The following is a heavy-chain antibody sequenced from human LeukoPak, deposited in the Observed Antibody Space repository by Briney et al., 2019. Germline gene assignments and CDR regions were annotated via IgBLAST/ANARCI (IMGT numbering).Heavy chain of an antibody. D-gene: IGHD2-15*01. CDR3: YVAVTYYYGMDV. V-gene: IGHV1-8*01. Sequence: ASVKVSCKASGYTFTSYDINWVRQATGQGLEWMGWMNPNSGNTGYAQKFQGRVTMSRNTSISTAYMELSSLRSEDTAVYYCYVAVTYYYGMDVWGQGTTVTVSS. J-gene: IGHJ6*02. CDR1: GYTFTSYD. CDR2: MNPNSGNT.